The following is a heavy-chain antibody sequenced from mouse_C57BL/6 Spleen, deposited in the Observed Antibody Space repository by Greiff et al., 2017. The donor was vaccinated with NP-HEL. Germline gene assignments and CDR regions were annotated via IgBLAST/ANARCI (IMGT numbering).Heavy chain of an antibody. CDR3: TSRTALLRNFDY. CDR2: IDPETGGT. D-gene: IGHD1-2*01. Sequence: VQLQQSGAELVRPGASVTLSCKASGYTFTDYEMHWVKQTPVHGLEWIGAIDPETGGTAYNQKFKGKAILTADKSSSTAYMELRSLTSEDSAVYYCTSRTALLRNFDYWGQGTTLTVSS. CDR1: GYTFTDYE. J-gene: IGHJ2*01. V-gene: IGHV1-15*01.